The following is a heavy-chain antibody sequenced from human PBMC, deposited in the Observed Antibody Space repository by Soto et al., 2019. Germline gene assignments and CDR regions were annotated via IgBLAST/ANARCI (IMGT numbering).Heavy chain of an antibody. CDR3: ARHAYDFWSGHPNPRYYYGMDV. Sequence: PGEPLKISCRGSGYSFTSYWICWVRQMPGKGLEWMGRIDPSDSYTNYSPSLQGQVTISVDKSISTAYLQWSSLKATDTAMYYCARHAYDFWSGHPNPRYYYGMDVWGQGTTVTVSS. J-gene: IGHJ6*02. CDR1: GYSFTSYW. D-gene: IGHD3-3*01. CDR2: IDPSDSYT. V-gene: IGHV5-10-1*04.